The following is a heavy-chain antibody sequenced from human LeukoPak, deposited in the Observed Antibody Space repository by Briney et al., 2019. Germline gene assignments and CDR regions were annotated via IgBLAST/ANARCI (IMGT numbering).Heavy chain of an antibody. Sequence: GGSLRLSCAASGFTFSSYATSWVRQAPGKGLEWVSAISGSGGSTYYADSVKGRFTISRDNSKNTLYLQMNSLRAEDTAVYYCAKDPSYYDILTGYYPHYFDYWGQGTLVTVSS. V-gene: IGHV3-23*01. CDR2: ISGSGGST. D-gene: IGHD3-9*01. CDR3: AKDPSYYDILTGYYPHYFDY. CDR1: GFTFSSYA. J-gene: IGHJ4*02.